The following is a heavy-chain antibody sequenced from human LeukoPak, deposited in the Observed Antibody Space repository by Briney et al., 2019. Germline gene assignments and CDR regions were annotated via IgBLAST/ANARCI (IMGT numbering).Heavy chain of an antibody. CDR1: GYTFTRYG. Sequence: ASVKVSCKASGYTFTRYGISWVRQAPGQGLEWMGWISAYNGNTNYAQKFQGRVTMTEDTSTDTAYMELSSLRSEDTAVYYCATGRGYSGSYWFDPWGQGTLVTVSS. V-gene: IGHV1-18*01. D-gene: IGHD1-26*01. CDR3: ATGRGYSGSYWFDP. J-gene: IGHJ5*02. CDR2: ISAYNGNT.